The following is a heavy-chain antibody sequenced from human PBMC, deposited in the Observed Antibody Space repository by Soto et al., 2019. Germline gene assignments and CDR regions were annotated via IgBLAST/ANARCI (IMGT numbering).Heavy chain of an antibody. V-gene: IGHV4-4*02. Sequence: SETLSLTCAVSGGSISSSNWWSWVRQPPGKGLEWIGEIYHSGSTNYNPSLKSRVTISVDKSKNQFSLKLSSVTAADTAVYYCATLAAYYYDSSGYYYFDYWGQGTLVTVYS. CDR1: GGSISSSNW. D-gene: IGHD3-22*01. J-gene: IGHJ4*02. CDR3: ATLAAYYYDSSGYYYFDY. CDR2: IYHSGST.